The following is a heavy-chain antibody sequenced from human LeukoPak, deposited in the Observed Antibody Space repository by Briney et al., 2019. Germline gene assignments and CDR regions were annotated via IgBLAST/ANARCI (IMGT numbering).Heavy chain of an antibody. Sequence: ASVKVSCKASGGTFSSYAISWVRQAPGQGLEWMGGISPIFGTANYAQKFQGRVTITADESTSTAYMELSSLRSEDTAVYYCARGRIVVVPAAMSWFDPWGQGTLVTVSS. V-gene: IGHV1-69*13. J-gene: IGHJ5*02. D-gene: IGHD2-2*01. CDR1: GGTFSSYA. CDR2: ISPIFGTA. CDR3: ARGRIVVVPAAMSWFDP.